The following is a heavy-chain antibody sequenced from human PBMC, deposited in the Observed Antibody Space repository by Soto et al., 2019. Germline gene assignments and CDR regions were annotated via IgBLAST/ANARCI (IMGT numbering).Heavy chain of an antibody. J-gene: IGHJ4*02. V-gene: IGHV1-69*01. CDR2: IIPIFGTA. D-gene: IGHD2-15*01. CDR1: GGTFSSYA. CDR3: AREGTCSGGSCSSSLDY. Sequence: QVQLVQSGAEVKKPGSSVKVSCKASGGTFSSYAISWVRQAPGQGLEWMGGIIPIFGTANYAQKFQGRVTITADESTSTAYMELSSLRSEDTAVYYCAREGTCSGGSCSSSLDYWGQGTLVTVSS.